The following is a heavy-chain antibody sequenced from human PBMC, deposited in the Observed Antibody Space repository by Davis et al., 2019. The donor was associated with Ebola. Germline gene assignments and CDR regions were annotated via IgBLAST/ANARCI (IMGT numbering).Heavy chain of an antibody. D-gene: IGHD3-16*01. CDR2: IKSQGDGATT. V-gene: IGHV3-15*01. J-gene: IGHJ3*01. CDR3: CSLGMRTAGGGVLDV. CDR1: GLPFTNVW. Sequence: PGGSLRLSCVATGLPFTNVWITWVRHSPGQGLAWIGRIKSQGDGATTDYAESVKGRFTISRDDSKNTVYLQMNTLKNEDRGLYYCCSLGMRTAGGGVLDVWGQGTMVNVSS.